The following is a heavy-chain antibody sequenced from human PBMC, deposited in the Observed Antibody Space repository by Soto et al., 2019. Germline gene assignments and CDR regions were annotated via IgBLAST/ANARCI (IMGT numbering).Heavy chain of an antibody. CDR1: RYTFISYY. CDR2: INPSGGRT. CDR3: TRAAPSGNGRRVDF. D-gene: IGHD2-15*01. V-gene: IGHV1-46*01. Sequence: QVQLVQSGAEVKNPGASVKVSCKASRYTFISYYMHWVRQAPGQGLEWMGMINPSGGRTMYSQQFQGRVTMTEDTSTTTIYMELSSLTSEDTAMYYCTRAAPSGNGRRVDFWGQGTSVTVSS. J-gene: IGHJ6*02.